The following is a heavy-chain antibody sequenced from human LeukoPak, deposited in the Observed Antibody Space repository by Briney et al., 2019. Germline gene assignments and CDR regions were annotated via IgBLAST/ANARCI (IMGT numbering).Heavy chain of an antibody. V-gene: IGHV4-34*01. CDR3: ARLPGRRRRWGYYMDV. D-gene: IGHD3-16*01. J-gene: IGHJ6*03. CDR2: INHSGST. Sequence: SETPSLTCAVYGGSFSGYYWSWNREPPGKGLEWIEEINHSGSTNYNPSLKSRVTISVDTSKNQFSLKLSSVTAADTAVYYCARLPGRRRRWGYYMDVWGKGTTVTVSS. CDR1: GGSFSGYY.